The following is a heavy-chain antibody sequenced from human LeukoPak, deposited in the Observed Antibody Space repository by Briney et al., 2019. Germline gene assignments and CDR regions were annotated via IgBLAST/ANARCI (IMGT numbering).Heavy chain of an antibody. CDR3: AVTGGYSSGYDY. CDR2: IYYSGST. V-gene: IGHV4-59*08. Sequence: SETLSLTYTVSGGSISSYYWSWIRQPPGKGLEWIGYIYYSGSTNYNPSLKSRVTISVDTSKNQFSLKLSPVTAADTAVYYCAVTGGYSSGYDYWGQGTLVTVSS. D-gene: IGHD3-22*01. CDR1: GGSISSYY. J-gene: IGHJ4*02.